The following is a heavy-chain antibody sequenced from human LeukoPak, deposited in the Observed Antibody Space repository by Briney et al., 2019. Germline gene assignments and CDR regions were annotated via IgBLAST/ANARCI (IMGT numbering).Heavy chain of an antibody. D-gene: IGHD5-12*01. V-gene: IGHV3-48*03. CDR2: ISTSGITI. Sequence: VGSLRLSCAASGFTFSSFEMNWVRQAPGTGPEWVSYISTSGITIYYADSVKGRFTISRDNAKNSLYLQMNSLRAEDTAVYYCAREMGGYPFDYWGQGTLVTVSS. CDR3: AREMGGYPFDY. CDR1: GFTFSSFE. J-gene: IGHJ4*02.